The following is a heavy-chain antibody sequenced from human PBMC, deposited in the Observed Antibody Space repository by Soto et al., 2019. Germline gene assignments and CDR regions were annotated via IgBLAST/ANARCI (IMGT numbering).Heavy chain of an antibody. CDR2: IYRTGSA. Sequence: QVHLQESGSGLVKPSQNLSLTCTVSGDSISSGGYSWSWIRQPPRKALEWIGYIYRTGSASYSPALKSLVTVSVDRSRKHFSLGLSSVTAADTAICHCATAQYVPSGYYFDSWGQGTLFTVSS. J-gene: IGHJ4*02. D-gene: IGHD3-22*01. V-gene: IGHV4-30-2*01. CDR1: GDSISSGGYS. CDR3: ATAQYVPSGYYFDS.